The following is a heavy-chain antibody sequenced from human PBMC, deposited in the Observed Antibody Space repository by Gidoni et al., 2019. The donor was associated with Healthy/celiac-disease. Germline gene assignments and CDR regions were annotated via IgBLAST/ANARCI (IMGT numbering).Heavy chain of an antibody. Sequence: EVQLVESGGGLVKPGGSLRLSCAASGFTFSSYSMNWVRQAPGKGLEWVSSISSSSSYIYYADSVKGRFTSSRDNAKNSLYLQMNSLRAEDTAVYYCARAGDFSYYGMDVWGQGTTVTVSS. CDR1: GFTFSSYS. CDR2: ISSSSSYI. V-gene: IGHV3-21*01. CDR3: ARAGDFSYYGMDV. J-gene: IGHJ6*02.